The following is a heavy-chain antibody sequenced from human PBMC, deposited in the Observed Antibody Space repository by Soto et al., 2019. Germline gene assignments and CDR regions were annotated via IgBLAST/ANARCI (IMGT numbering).Heavy chain of an antibody. D-gene: IGHD1-1*01. Sequence: QVQLQESGPGLVKPSQTLSLTCTVSGGSISSGGYYWSWIRQHPGKGLEWIGYIYSSGRTYYNPPLHMRVTITVDTSKNQFPLKLSSVTAVDTAVHYCAGGGTYDYYYGMDVWGQVTTVTVSS. CDR2: IYSSGRT. CDR3: AGGGTYDYYYGMDV. V-gene: IGHV4-31*03. CDR1: GGSISSGGYY. J-gene: IGHJ6*02.